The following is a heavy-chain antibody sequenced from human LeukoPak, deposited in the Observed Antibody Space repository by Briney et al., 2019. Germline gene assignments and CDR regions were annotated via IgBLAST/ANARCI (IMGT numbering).Heavy chain of an antibody. V-gene: IGHV4-59*01. D-gene: IGHD3-3*01. CDR2: IYYSGST. CDR1: GGSISDYY. CDR3: ARGDFCSKSNCYLRPMDV. J-gene: IGHJ6*03. Sequence: PSETLPLTCTVSGGSISDYYWNWIRQPPGKGLEWIGYIYYSGSTTYNPSLKSRVTMSVDTAKNQFSLKLRSVTAADTAVYYCARGDFCSKSNCYLRPMDVWGKGTTVTVSS.